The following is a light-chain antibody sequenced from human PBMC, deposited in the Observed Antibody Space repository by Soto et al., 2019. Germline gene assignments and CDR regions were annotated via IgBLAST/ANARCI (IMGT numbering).Light chain of an antibody. Sequence: DIVMTQSPDSLAVSLGERATINCKSSQSVLSSSNNENCLAWYQQKPGQPPKLLIYWASTREFGVPDRFSGSGSGTDFTLTISSXQAEDVAVYDCQQYYATPQTFGQGTKVDIK. CDR3: QQYYATPQT. J-gene: IGKJ1*01. CDR1: QSVLSSSNNENC. V-gene: IGKV4-1*01. CDR2: WAS.